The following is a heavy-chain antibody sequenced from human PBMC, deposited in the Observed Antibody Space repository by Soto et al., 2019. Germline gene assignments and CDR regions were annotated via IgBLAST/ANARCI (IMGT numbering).Heavy chain of an antibody. V-gene: IGHV1-18*01. Sequence: QVHLVQSGAEVKKPGASVKVSFKCSGYSFTSYDITWVRQAPGQGLEWMGWISAHNDNTDYAQKLQGRVTVTRDTSTSTAYMELRSLRSDDTSVYYCARGRYGDYWGQGALVTVSS. J-gene: IGHJ4*02. CDR2: ISAHNDNT. CDR3: ARGRYGDY. CDR1: GYSFTSYD. D-gene: IGHD1-1*01.